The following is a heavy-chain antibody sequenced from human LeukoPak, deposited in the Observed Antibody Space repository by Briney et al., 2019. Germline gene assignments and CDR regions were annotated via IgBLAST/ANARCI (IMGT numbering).Heavy chain of an antibody. CDR1: GGSLSSGDYY. CDR2: IYYSGST. D-gene: IGHD3-10*01. CDR3: ARDHSDQRFGELSVGFDY. Sequence: SETLSLTCTVSGGSLSSGDYYWSWIRQPPGKGLEWIGYIYYSGSTYYNPSLKSRVTISVDTSKNQFSLKLSSVTAADTAVYYCARDHSDQRFGELSVGFDYWGQGTLVTVSP. J-gene: IGHJ4*02. V-gene: IGHV4-30-4*01.